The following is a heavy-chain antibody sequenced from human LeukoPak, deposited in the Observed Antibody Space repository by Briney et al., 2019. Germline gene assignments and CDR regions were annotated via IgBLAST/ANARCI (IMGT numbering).Heavy chain of an antibody. Sequence: ASVKVSCMVSGYTLTQLSVHWVRQAPGKGLEWMGGFDVEDGEIIYAQKFQGRVTMTEDTSTDTAYMELSSLRSEDTAVYYCATNRQIMILGVVIMPAFDIWGQGTMVTVSS. CDR2: FDVEDGEI. CDR3: ATNRQIMILGVVIMPAFDI. V-gene: IGHV1-24*01. J-gene: IGHJ3*02. CDR1: GYTLTQLS. D-gene: IGHD3-3*01.